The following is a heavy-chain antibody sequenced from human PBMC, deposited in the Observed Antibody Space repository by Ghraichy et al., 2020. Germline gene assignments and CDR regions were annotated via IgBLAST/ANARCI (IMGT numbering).Heavy chain of an antibody. CDR3: AREALFGELLLSLYYYYGMDV. V-gene: IGHV1-18*04. Sequence: ASVKVSCKASGYTFTSYGISWVRQAPGQGLEWMGWISAYNGNTNYAQKLQGRVTMTTDTSTSTAYMELRSLRSDDTAVYYCAREALFGELLLSLYYYYGMDVWGQGTTVTVSS. CDR2: ISAYNGNT. CDR1: GYTFTSYG. D-gene: IGHD3-10*01. J-gene: IGHJ6*02.